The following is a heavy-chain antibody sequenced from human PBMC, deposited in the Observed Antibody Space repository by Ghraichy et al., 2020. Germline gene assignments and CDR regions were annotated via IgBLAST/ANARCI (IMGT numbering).Heavy chain of an antibody. D-gene: IGHD2/OR15-2a*01. V-gene: IGHV1-69*06. CDR3: ARSSAWGEYFTPNSGFDS. Sequence: SVKVSCKTSGASFGSHTISWVRHAPGQGLEWVGGIIPMSGRTTYAENFRGRVTITADKSTTTAYMDLRSLRSDDTAVYYCARSSAWGEYFTPNSGFDSWGPGTLVTVPS. CDR2: IIPMSGRT. J-gene: IGHJ4*02. CDR1: GASFGSHT.